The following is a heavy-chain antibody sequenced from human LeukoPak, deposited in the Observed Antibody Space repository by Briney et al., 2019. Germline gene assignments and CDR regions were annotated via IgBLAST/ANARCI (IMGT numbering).Heavy chain of an antibody. CDR2: IYYCGST. J-gene: IGHJ5*02. CDR1: GGSISSYY. CDR3: ARDRPYCSSTSCSKNWFDP. V-gene: IGHV4-59*01. Sequence: SETLSLTCTGSGGSISSYYWSWIRQPPGKGLEWIGYIYYCGSTNYNPSLKSRVTISVDTSKNQFSLKLSSVTAADTAVYYCARDRPYCSSTSCSKNWFDPWGQGTLVTVSS. D-gene: IGHD2-2*01.